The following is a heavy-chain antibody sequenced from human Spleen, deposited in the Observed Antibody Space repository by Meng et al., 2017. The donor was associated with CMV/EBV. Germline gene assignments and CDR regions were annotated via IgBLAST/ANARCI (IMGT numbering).Heavy chain of an antibody. Sequence: SVKVSCKASGGTFSNYGISWVRQAPGQGLEWMGGIIPILDIVNYAQKFQGRVTITADKSTGTAYMELSSLRSEDSAVYYCARETYSSSPDDAFDIWGQGTMVTVSS. CDR1: GGTFSNYG. CDR2: IIPILDIV. J-gene: IGHJ3*02. D-gene: IGHD6-13*01. CDR3: ARETYSSSPDDAFDI. V-gene: IGHV1-69*10.